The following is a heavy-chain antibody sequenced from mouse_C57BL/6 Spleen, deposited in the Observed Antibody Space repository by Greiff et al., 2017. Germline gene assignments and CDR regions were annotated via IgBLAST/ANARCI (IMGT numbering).Heavy chain of an antibody. CDR2: IYPGDGDT. Sequence: QVHVKQSGAELVKPGASVKISCKASGYAFSSYWMNWVKQRPGKGLEWIGQIYPGDGDTNYNGKFKGKATLTADKSSSTAYMQLSSLTSEDSAVYFCARSSVVATNYFDYWGQGTTLTVSS. D-gene: IGHD1-1*01. J-gene: IGHJ2*01. V-gene: IGHV1-80*01. CDR1: GYAFSSYW. CDR3: ARSSVVATNYFDY.